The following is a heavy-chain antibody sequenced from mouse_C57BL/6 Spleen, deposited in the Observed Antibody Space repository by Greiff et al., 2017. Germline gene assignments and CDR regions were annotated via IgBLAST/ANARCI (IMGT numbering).Heavy chain of an antibody. CDR2: IDPSDSET. CDR1: GYTFTSYW. V-gene: IGHV1-52*01. D-gene: IGHD1-1*01. CDR3: ARSWTYGDYFDY. J-gene: IGHJ2*01. Sequence: QVKLQQPGAELVRPGSSVKLSCKASGYTFTSYWMHWVKQRPIQGLEWIGNIDPSDSETHYNQKFKDKATLTVDKSSSTAYMQLSSLTSEDSAVYYCARSWTYGDYFDYWGQGTTLTVSS.